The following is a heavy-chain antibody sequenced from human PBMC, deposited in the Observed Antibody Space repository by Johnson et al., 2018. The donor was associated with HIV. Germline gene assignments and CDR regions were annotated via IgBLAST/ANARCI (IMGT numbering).Heavy chain of an antibody. Sequence: MQLVESGGGVVQPGRSLRLSCAASGFTFSSYAMSWVRQAPGKGLEWVSAISGSGGSTYYAGSVKGRFTISRENAKNSLYLQMNSLRAEDTALYYCARDDLDNSGHLMAFDMWGQGTMVTVSS. CDR2: ISGSGGST. V-gene: IGHV3-23*04. CDR3: ARDDLDNSGHLMAFDM. J-gene: IGHJ3*02. CDR1: GFTFSSYA. D-gene: IGHD1-26*01.